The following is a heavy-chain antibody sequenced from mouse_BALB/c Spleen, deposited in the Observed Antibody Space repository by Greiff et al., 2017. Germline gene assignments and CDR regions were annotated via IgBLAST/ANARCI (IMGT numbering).Heavy chain of an antibody. CDR2: IDPSDSYT. D-gene: IGHD3-3*01. CDR3: ARKRAMDY. CDR1: GYTFTSYW. J-gene: IGHJ4*01. Sequence: QVQLKQPGAELVKPGASVKLSCKASGYTFTSYWMHWVKQRPGQGLEWIGEIDPSDSYTNYNQKFKGKATLTVDKSSSTAYMQLSSLTSEDSAVYYCARKRAMDYWGQGTSVTVSS. V-gene: IGHV1-69*02.